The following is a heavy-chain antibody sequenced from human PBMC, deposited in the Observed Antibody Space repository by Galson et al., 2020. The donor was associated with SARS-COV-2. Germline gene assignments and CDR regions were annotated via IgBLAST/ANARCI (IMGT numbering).Heavy chain of an antibody. Sequence: ASVKVSCKVSGYTLTELSMHWVRQAPGKGLEWMGGFDPEDGETIYAQKFQGRVTMTEDTSTDTAYMELSSLRSEDTAVYYCATGVVVAATSWFDPWGQGTLVTVSS. V-gene: IGHV1-24*01. D-gene: IGHD2-15*01. J-gene: IGHJ5*02. CDR1: GYTLTELS. CDR2: FDPEDGET. CDR3: ATGVVVAATSWFDP.